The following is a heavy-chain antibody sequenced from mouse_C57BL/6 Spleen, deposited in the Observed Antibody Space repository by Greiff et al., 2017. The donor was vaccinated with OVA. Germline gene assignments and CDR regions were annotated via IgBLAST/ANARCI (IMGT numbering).Heavy chain of an antibody. CDR3: ARSSIVTTRGYYFDY. CDR2: IDPNSGGT. D-gene: IGHD2-5*01. CDR1: GYTFTSYW. V-gene: IGHV1-72*01. Sequence: QVQLQQPGAELVKPGASVKLSCKASGYTFTSYWMHWVKQRPGRGLEWIGRIDPNSGGTKYNEKFKSKATLTVDKPSSTAYMQLSSLTSEDYAVYYCARSSIVTTRGYYFDYWGQGTTLTVSS. J-gene: IGHJ2*01.